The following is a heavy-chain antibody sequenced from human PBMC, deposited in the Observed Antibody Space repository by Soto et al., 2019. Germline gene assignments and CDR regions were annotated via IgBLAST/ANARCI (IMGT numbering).Heavy chain of an antibody. V-gene: IGHV1-69*06. Sequence: QVQLVQSGAEVKKPGSSVKVSCKASGGTFSSYAISWVRQAPGQGLEWMGGSIPIFGTANYAQKFQGRVTMTPDKVTSTASMELGSLRSEDAAVYYCAGGESRGGALQEWYFDLWGRGTLVTVSS. CDR3: AGGESRGGALQEWYFDL. D-gene: IGHD3-16*01. CDR1: GGTFSSYA. CDR2: SIPIFGTA. J-gene: IGHJ2*01.